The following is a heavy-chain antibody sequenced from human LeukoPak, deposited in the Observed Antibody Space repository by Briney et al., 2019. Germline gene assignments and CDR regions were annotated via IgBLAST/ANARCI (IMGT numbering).Heavy chain of an antibody. Sequence: EASVKVSCKDSGYTFTSYGISWVRQAPGQGLEWMGWISAYNGNTNYAQKLQGRVTMTTDTSTSTAYMELRSLRSDDTAVYYCAREFAYYYDSSGYYYEDYWGQGTLVTVSS. CDR1: GYTFTSYG. CDR3: AREFAYYYDSSGYYYEDY. J-gene: IGHJ4*02. D-gene: IGHD3-22*01. V-gene: IGHV1-18*01. CDR2: ISAYNGNT.